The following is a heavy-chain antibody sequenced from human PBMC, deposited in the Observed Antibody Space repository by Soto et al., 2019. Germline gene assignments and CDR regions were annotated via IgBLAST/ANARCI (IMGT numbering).Heavy chain of an antibody. CDR1: GYTFTRNG. V-gene: IGHV1-18*01. D-gene: IGHD3-22*01. CDR3: VEGRDSNSSTSRDV. CDR2: ISPNSGNI. Sequence: QVHLVQSGAEVKKPGASVNVSCKTSGYTFTRNGISWVRQAPGQGLEWMGWISPNSGNIKYAQKLQGRVIMTTDTSTSTAYMELRSLRSDDSAVYYCVEGRDSNSSTSRDVWGPGTAVTVSS. J-gene: IGHJ6*02.